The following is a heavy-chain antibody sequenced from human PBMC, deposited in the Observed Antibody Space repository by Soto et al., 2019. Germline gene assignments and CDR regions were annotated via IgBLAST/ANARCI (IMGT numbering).Heavy chain of an antibody. CDR1: GGSISSYY. CDR2: ISDSGST. V-gene: IGHV4-59*08. D-gene: IGHD1-1*01. J-gene: IGHJ4*02. CDR3: ARGPDGNKVDY. Sequence: SETLSLTCTVSGGSISSYYWSWIRQPPGKGLEWIGYISDSGSTNYSPSLKSRVTISVDTSKNQFSLKLSSVTAADTAVYYCARGPDGNKVDYWGQGTLGTVSS.